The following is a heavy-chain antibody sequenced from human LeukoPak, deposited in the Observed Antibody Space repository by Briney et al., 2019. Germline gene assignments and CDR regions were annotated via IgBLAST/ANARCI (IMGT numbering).Heavy chain of an antibody. Sequence: GGSLRLSCAASGFTFDDYAMHWVRQAPGKGLEWVSGISWNSGSTGYADSVKGRFTISRDNAKNSLYLQMNSLRAEDMALYYCAKTNRGGYCSSTSCYYDAFDIWGQGTMVTVSS. J-gene: IGHJ3*02. CDR3: AKTNRGGYCSSTSCYYDAFDI. CDR2: ISWNSGST. V-gene: IGHV3-9*03. CDR1: GFTFDDYA. D-gene: IGHD2-2*01.